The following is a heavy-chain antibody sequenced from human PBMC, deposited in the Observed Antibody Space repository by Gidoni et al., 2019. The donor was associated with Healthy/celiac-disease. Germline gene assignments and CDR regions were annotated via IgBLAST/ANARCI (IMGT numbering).Heavy chain of an antibody. J-gene: IGHJ4*02. CDR1: GCSISRSRYY. Sequence: QLQLQESGPGLVKPSETLSLTCTVSGCSISRSRYYWGWIRQPPGKGLEWIESIHYSGSTYYNPSLKSLVTISVDTSKNQFSLKLSSVTAADTAVYYCARHRWGSGWKNFYYFDYWGQGTLVTVSS. V-gene: IGHV4-39*01. D-gene: IGHD6-19*01. CDR3: ARHRWGSGWKNFYYFDY. CDR2: IHYSGST.